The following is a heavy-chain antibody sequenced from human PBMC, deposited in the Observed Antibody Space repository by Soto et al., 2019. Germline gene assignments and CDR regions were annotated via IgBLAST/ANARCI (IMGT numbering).Heavy chain of an antibody. J-gene: IGHJ4*02. Sequence: GVSMSLSCLVSGCPFGGSWMAWVRQAPGRGLEWVANIKEDASARNYVDSVKGRFIVSRDNAKNSLYLQMNSLRAEDTAVYYCTRDRAFNRFDYWGQGTLVTVSS. CDR1: GCPFGGSW. CDR3: TRDRAFNRFDY. D-gene: IGHD3-10*01. CDR2: IKEDASAR. V-gene: IGHV3-7*01.